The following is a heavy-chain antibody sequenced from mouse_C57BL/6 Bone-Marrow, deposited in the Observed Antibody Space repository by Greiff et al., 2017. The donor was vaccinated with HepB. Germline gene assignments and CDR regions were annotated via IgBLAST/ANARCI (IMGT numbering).Heavy chain of an antibody. CDR1: GFNIKDDY. J-gene: IGHJ4*01. D-gene: IGHD2-10*01. V-gene: IGHV14-4*01. CDR3: TTQGLLPAIGD. Sequence: EVKLQQSGAELVRPGASVKLSCTASGFNIKDDYMHWVKQRPEQGLEWIGWIDPENGDTEYASKFQGKATITADTSSNTAYLQLSSLTSEDTAVYYCTTQGLLPAIGDWGQGTSVTVSS. CDR2: IDPENGDT.